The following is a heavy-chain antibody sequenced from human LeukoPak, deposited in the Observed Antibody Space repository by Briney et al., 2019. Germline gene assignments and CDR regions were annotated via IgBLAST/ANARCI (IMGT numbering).Heavy chain of an antibody. J-gene: IGHJ3*01. CDR1: GGSISSSY. CDR2: FYDTVST. CDR3: ARHGAFLTRGFCSSSNCYVDGLQT. V-gene: IGHV4-59*08. Sequence: SETLSLTCTVSGGSISSSYWSWIRQSPGKGLESIGYFYDTVSTKYNPTLKRRVSISFDTSKNQVSLKLNSVTAADTAVYYCARHGAFLTRGFCSSSNCYVDGLQTWGQGIMVTVSS. D-gene: IGHD2-2*01.